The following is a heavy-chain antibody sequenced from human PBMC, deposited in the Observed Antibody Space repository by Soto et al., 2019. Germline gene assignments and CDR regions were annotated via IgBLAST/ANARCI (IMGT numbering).Heavy chain of an antibody. CDR3: ARDGSSPDKLLDP. CDR2: IYYTGVT. D-gene: IGHD2-2*01. V-gene: IGHV4-31*03. Sequence: SETLSLTCTVSGAPLHIGVYYWAWIRHNPGKGLEWIGYIYYTGVTYYNPSLGSRVNISVDTSKNQFSLELTSVTAADTAVYYCARDGSSPDKLLDPWGQGILVTVSS. J-gene: IGHJ5*02. CDR1: GAPLHIGVYY.